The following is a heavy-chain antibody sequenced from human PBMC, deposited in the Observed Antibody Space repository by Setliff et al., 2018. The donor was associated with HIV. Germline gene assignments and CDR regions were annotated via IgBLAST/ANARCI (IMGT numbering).Heavy chain of an antibody. D-gene: IGHD1-26*01. J-gene: IGHJ4*02. CDR1: GSTFSTYS. V-gene: IGHV3-23*01. CDR3: AKVMITTTWAFDF. Sequence: GESLRLSCAASGSTFSTYSMVWVRQAPGKGLEWVSGIGGAYDGNTYHADSVKGRFTIFRENSKNIVYLQMSNLRAEDTALYYRAKVMITTTWAFDFWGQGTPVTVSS. CDR2: IGGAYDGNT.